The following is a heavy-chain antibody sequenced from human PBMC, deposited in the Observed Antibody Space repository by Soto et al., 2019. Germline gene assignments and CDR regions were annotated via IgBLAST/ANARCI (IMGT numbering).Heavy chain of an antibody. J-gene: IGHJ5*02. CDR2: MNPNSGNT. CDR3: ARGRLLSCSSTSCYFVNWFDP. V-gene: IGHV1-8*01. CDR1: GYTFTGYD. Sequence: ASVKVSCKASGYTFTGYDINWVRQATGQGLEWMGWMNPNSGNTGYAQKFQGRVTMTRNTSISTAYMELSSLRSEDTAVYYCARGRLLSCSSTSCYFVNWFDPWGQGTLVTVSS. D-gene: IGHD2-2*01.